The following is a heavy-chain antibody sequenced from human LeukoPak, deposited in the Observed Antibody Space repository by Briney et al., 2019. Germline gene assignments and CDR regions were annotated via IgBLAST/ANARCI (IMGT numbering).Heavy chain of an antibody. Sequence: VASVKVSCKASGYTFTGYYMHWVRQAPGQGLEWMGWINPNSGGTNYAQKFQGRVTMTRDTSISTAYMELSRLRSDDTAVYYCARSATYYDFWSGYYIPWYFDYWGQGTLVTVSS. CDR2: INPNSGGT. CDR1: GYTFTGYY. D-gene: IGHD3-3*01. J-gene: IGHJ4*02. V-gene: IGHV1-2*02. CDR3: ARSATYYDFWSGYYIPWYFDY.